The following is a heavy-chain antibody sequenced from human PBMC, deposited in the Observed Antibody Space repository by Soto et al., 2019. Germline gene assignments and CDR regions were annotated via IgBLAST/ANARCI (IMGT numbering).Heavy chain of an antibody. V-gene: IGHV3-23*01. CDR2: ISGSGGST. CDR1: GFTISSYA. CDR3: ARAGGIAVPGSHLDY. J-gene: IGHJ4*02. D-gene: IGHD6-19*01. Sequence: GVPLRLSSATAGFTISSYAMNWVRKAPGKGLEWVSAISGSGGSTNYADSVEGRFTISRDNSKNTLYLQMSSLRAEDTAVYYCARAGGIAVPGSHLDYWGQGTLVTVSS.